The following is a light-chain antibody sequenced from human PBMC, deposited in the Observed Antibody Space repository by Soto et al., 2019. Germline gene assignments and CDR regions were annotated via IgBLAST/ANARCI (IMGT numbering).Light chain of an antibody. CDR2: SNN. V-gene: IGLV1-44*01. J-gene: IGLJ2*01. CDR1: SSNIGSNT. Sequence: QLVLTQPPSASGTPGQRVTISCSGSSSNIGSNTVNWYQQLPGTAPKLLIYSNNQRPSGVPDRFSGSKSGTSASLAISGLQSEDEADYYCAAWDDSLNGVVFVGGTKLTVL. CDR3: AAWDDSLNGVV.